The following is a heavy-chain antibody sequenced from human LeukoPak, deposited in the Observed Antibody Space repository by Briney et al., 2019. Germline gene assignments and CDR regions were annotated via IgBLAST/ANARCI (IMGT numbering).Heavy chain of an antibody. CDR3: ATSRSPWRLGAFLFDY. CDR2: INPNSGGT. Sequence: ASVKVSCKASGYTFTGYYMHWVRQAPGQGLEWMGRINPNSGGTNYAQKLQGRVTMTRDTSISTAYMELSRLRSDDTAVYYCATSRSPWRLGAFLFDYWGQGTLVTVSS. V-gene: IGHV1-2*06. CDR1: GYTFTGYY. J-gene: IGHJ4*02. D-gene: IGHD3-16*01.